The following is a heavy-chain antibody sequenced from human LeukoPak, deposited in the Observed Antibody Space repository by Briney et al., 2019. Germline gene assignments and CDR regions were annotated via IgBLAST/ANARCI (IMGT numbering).Heavy chain of an antibody. D-gene: IGHD3-3*01. V-gene: IGHV1-46*01. J-gene: IGHJ3*02. Sequence: ASVKVSCKASGYTFTSYYMHWVRHAPGQGLEWMGIINPSGGSTSYAQKFQGRVTMTRDTSTSTVYMELSSLRSEDTAVYYCAADTYYDFWSGPIWAFDIWGQGTMVTVSS. CDR2: INPSGGST. CDR3: AADTYYDFWSGPIWAFDI. CDR1: GYTFTSYY.